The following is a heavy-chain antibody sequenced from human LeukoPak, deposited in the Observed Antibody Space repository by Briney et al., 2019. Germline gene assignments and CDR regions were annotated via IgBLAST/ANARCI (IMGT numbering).Heavy chain of an antibody. D-gene: IGHD3-3*01. CDR1: GYSFTSYW. J-gene: IGHJ4*02. CDR3: ARGTTVYDFWSGYYAPKEYYFDY. CDR2: IYPGDSDT. V-gene: IGHV5-51*01. Sequence: GESLKISCKGSGYSFTSYWIGWVRQMPGKGLEWLGIIYPGDSDTRYSPSFQGQVTISADKSISTAYLQWSSLKASDTAMYYCARGTTVYDFWSGYYAPKEYYFDYWGQGTLVTVSS.